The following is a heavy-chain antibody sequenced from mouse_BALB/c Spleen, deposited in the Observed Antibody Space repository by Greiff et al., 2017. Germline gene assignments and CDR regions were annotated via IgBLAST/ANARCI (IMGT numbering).Heavy chain of an antibody. CDR1: GFTFSSYA. Sequence: EVKLMESGGGLVKPGGSLKLSCAASGFTFSSYAMSWVRQTPEKRLEWVATISSGGSYTYYPDSVKGRFTISRDNAKNTLYLQMSSLRSEDTAMYYCARKKYGPYAMDYWGQGTSVTVSS. J-gene: IGHJ4*01. CDR3: ARKKYGPYAMDY. CDR2: ISSGGSYT. V-gene: IGHV5-9-3*01. D-gene: IGHD2-10*02.